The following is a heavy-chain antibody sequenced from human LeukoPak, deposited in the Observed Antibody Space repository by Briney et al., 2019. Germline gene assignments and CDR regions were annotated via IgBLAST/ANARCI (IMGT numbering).Heavy chain of an antibody. CDR3: AKGHCSSTSCHYYYGTDV. Sequence: GGSLRLSCAASGFTFSSYAMSWVRQAPGKGLEWVSSISSSSSYIYYADSVKGRFTISRDNAKNSLYLQMSSLRAEDTAVYYCAKGHCSSTSCHYYYGTDVWGQGTTVTVSS. J-gene: IGHJ6*02. CDR2: ISSSSSYI. CDR1: GFTFSSYA. D-gene: IGHD2-2*01. V-gene: IGHV3-21*04.